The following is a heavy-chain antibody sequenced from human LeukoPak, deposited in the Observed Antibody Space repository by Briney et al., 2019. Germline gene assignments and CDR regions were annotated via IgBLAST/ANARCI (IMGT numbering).Heavy chain of an antibody. CDR2: INHSGST. Sequence: SETLSLTCAVYGGSFSGYYWSWLRQPPGKGLEWIGEINHSGSTNYNPSLKSRVTISVDTSKNQFSLKLSSVTAADTAVYYCARGLLRFLEWLSPNGMDVWGQGTTVTVSS. D-gene: IGHD3-3*01. CDR1: GGSFSGYY. CDR3: ARGLLRFLEWLSPNGMDV. J-gene: IGHJ6*02. V-gene: IGHV4-34*01.